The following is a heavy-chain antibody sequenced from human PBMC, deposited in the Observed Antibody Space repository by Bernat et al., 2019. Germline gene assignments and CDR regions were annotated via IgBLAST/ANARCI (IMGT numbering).Heavy chain of an antibody. V-gene: IGHV3-33*01. CDR3: ARDRGGITARGCDY. CDR2: IWYDGRNK. Sequence: QVQLVESGGGVVQPGRSLRLSCAASGFTFSSYGMHWVRQAPGKGLEWVAGIWYDGRNKYYADSVKGRVTIARDNSKNTLDLQMNRLGAEDTALYYCARDRGGITARGCDYWGQGTLVTVSS. J-gene: IGHJ4*02. CDR1: GFTFSSYG. D-gene: IGHD3-16*01.